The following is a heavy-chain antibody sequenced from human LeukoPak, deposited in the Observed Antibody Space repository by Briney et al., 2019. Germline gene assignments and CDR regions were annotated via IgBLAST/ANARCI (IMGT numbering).Heavy chain of an antibody. CDR2: INHSGST. CDR1: GGSFSGYY. J-gene: IGHJ5*02. V-gene: IGHV4-34*01. CDR3: ARKLAVGYDFWSGYRGTDWFDP. D-gene: IGHD3-3*01. Sequence: PSETLSLTCAVYGGSFSGYYWSWIRQPPGKGLEWIGEINHSGSTNYNPSLKSRVTISVDTSKNQFSLKLSSVTAADTAVYYCARKLAVGYDFWSGYRGTDWFDPWGQGTLVTVSS.